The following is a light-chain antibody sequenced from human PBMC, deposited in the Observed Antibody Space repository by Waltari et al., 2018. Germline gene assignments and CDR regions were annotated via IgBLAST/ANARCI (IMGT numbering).Light chain of an antibody. CDR2: GTS. CDR3: QSYDTSLSRL. Sequence: QSVLTQPPSVSGAPGQKVTISCTGSSSPIGAVYDVHWYQQLPGKAPKPLIYGTSNRPSGVPDRFSGSKSGSSASLAITGLQAEDEGDYYCQSYDTSLSRLFGGGTKVTVL. J-gene: IGLJ2*01. CDR1: SSPIGAVYD. V-gene: IGLV1-40*01.